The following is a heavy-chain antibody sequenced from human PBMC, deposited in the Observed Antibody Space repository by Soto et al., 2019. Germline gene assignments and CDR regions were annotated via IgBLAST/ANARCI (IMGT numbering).Heavy chain of an antibody. Sequence: GGSLRLSCTASGFTFSSYSMNWVRQAPGKGLEWVSSISSSSSHINYVDSVKGRFTVSRDNAKNSVYLQMNSLRAEDTAVYYCTREITASDYWGQGNLVTVSS. CDR1: GFTFSSYS. V-gene: IGHV3-21*01. CDR2: ISSSSSHI. J-gene: IGHJ4*02. CDR3: TREITASDY.